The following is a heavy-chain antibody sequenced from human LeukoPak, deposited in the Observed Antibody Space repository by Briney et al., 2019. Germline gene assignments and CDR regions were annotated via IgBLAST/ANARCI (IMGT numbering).Heavy chain of an antibody. CDR3: SGESGAFCPFGY. CDR2: VSLAGQT. Sequence: PGGSLRLSCDVSGGSISNTNWWSWVRQPPGQGLEWIGEVSLAGQTNYNPSLNGRVTMSLDESSNQLSLKLTSVTAADTAIYYCSGESGAFCPFGYWGQGTLVIVPS. CDR1: GGSISNTNW. V-gene: IGHV4-4*02. D-gene: IGHD1-26*01. J-gene: IGHJ4*02.